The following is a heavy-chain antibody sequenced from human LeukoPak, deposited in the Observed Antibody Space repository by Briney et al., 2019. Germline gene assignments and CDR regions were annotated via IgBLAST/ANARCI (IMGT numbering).Heavy chain of an antibody. Sequence: GGSLRLSCAASGFTFSSYSMNWVRQAPGKGLEWVSSISSSSSYIYYADSVKGRFTISRDNAKNSLYLQMNSLRAEDTAVYYCARVTEAPNYFDYWGQGTLVTVSS. CDR3: ARVTEAPNYFDY. V-gene: IGHV3-21*01. CDR1: GFTFSSYS. CDR2: ISSSSSYI. J-gene: IGHJ4*02.